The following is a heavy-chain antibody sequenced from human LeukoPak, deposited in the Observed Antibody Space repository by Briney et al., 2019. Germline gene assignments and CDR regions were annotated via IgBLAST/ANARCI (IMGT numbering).Heavy chain of an antibody. Sequence: SETLSLACTVSGGSISSYYWSWIRQPPGKGLEWIGYIYYSGSTNYNPSLKSRVTISVDTSKNQFSLKLSSVTAADTAVSYCARAAVGAIDYWGQGTLVTVSS. CDR3: ARAAVGAIDY. D-gene: IGHD1-26*01. J-gene: IGHJ4*02. CDR2: IYYSGST. CDR1: GGSISSYY. V-gene: IGHV4-59*01.